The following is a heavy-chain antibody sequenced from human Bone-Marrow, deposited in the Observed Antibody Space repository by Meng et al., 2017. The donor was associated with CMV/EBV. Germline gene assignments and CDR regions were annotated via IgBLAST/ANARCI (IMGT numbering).Heavy chain of an antibody. Sequence: ASVKVSCKASGYAFNTYGISWVRQAPGQGLEWMGWISGYNGDTNYAQKLQGRVTMTTDTSTSTAYMEMRSLTSDDTAVYYCASTPIGYCSSTSCSYYYYYYGMDVWGQGTTVTVSS. V-gene: IGHV1-18*01. D-gene: IGHD2-2*01. J-gene: IGHJ6*02. CDR1: GYAFNTYG. CDR2: ISGYNGDT. CDR3: ASTPIGYCSSTSCSYYYYYYGMDV.